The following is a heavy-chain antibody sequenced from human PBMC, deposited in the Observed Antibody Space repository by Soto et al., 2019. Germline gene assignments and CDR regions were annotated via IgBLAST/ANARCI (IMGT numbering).Heavy chain of an antibody. V-gene: IGHV2-5*02. Sequence: QITLKESGPPVLKPTQTLTLTCTLSGSSVTTTGVGVGWIRQPPGKALQWLALIYWDDDKRYNPSLRNRLTIAKDTSKNQVVLTMTDMDPVDPATYYFAHRPFTFYYDTSGYLNWFDPWGQGVLVTVSS. D-gene: IGHD3-22*01. J-gene: IGHJ5*02. CDR2: IYWDDDK. CDR1: GSSVTTTGVG. CDR3: AHRPFTFYYDTSGYLNWFDP.